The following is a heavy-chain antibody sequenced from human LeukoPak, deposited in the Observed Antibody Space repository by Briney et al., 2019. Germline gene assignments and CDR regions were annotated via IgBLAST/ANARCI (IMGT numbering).Heavy chain of an antibody. V-gene: IGHV5-51*01. CDR1: GYSFTSYL. D-gene: IGHD3-10*01. CDR2: IYPGDSDT. Sequence: GESLKISCKGSGYSFTSYLIGWVRQMPGKGLEWMGIIYPGDSDTRYSPSFQGQVTISADKSISTAYLQWSSLKASDTAMYYCARILWSAELYYYYMDVWGKGTTVTISS. J-gene: IGHJ6*03. CDR3: ARILWSAELYYYYMDV.